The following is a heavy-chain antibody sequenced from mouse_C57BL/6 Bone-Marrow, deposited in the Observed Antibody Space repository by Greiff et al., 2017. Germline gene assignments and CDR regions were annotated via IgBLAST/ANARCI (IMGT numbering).Heavy chain of an antibody. Sequence: QVQLQQPGAELVKPGASVKVSCKASGYTFTSYWMHWVKQRPGQGLEWIGRIHPSDSDTNSNQKFKGKATLTVDKYSSTAYMQLSSLTSADSAVYYCANTYYSNYGVVAYWGQGTLVTVSA. CDR1: GYTFTSYW. CDR3: ANTYYSNYGVVAY. D-gene: IGHD2-5*01. J-gene: IGHJ3*01. CDR2: IHPSDSDT. V-gene: IGHV1-74*01.